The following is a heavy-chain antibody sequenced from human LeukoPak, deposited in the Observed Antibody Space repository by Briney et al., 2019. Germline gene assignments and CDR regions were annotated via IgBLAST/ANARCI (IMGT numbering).Heavy chain of an antibody. Sequence: ASVKVSCKASGYTFTSYGISWVRQAPGQGLEGMGWISAYNGNTNYAQKLQGRVTMTTDTSTSTAYMELRSLRSDDTAVYYCARDLTVVPAAYFDYWGQGTLVTVSS. CDR1: GYTFTSYG. CDR2: ISAYNGNT. CDR3: ARDLTVVPAAYFDY. D-gene: IGHD2-2*01. V-gene: IGHV1-18*01. J-gene: IGHJ4*02.